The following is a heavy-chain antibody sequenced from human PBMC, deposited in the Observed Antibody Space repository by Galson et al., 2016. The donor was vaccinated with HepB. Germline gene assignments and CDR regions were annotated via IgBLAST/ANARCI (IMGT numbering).Heavy chain of an antibody. CDR3: AKDMGGGGRRLDLDY. D-gene: IGHD1-26*01. CDR2: ISGSGDST. J-gene: IGHJ4*02. Sequence: SLRLSCAAAGFTFNNYAMIWVRQAPGKGLEWVSVISGSGDSTNYADSVKGRFTILRDNSQNTLYLQMDSLRGEDTALCYCAKDMGGGGRRLDLDYWGQGTLVTVSS. CDR1: GFTFNNYA. V-gene: IGHV3-23*01.